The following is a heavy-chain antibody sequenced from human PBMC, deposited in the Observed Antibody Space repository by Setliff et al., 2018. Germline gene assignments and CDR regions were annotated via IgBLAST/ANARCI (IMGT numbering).Heavy chain of an antibody. CDR3: ATSDWYAAFDH. D-gene: IGHD6-19*01. Sequence: PGGSLRLSCAASGFSFSGYTMSWVRQAPGKGLEWVANIKQDESEKHYVGSVKGRFTISRDNARNSVYLQMNSLRAEDAAVYYCATSDWYAAFDHWGQGTLVTVSS. CDR2: IKQDESEK. V-gene: IGHV3-7*01. J-gene: IGHJ4*02. CDR1: GFSFSGYT.